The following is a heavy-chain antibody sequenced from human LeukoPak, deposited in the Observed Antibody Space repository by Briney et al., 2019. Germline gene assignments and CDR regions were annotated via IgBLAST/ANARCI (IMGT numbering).Heavy chain of an antibody. J-gene: IGHJ4*02. D-gene: IGHD2-21*02. V-gene: IGHV3-33*01. CDR1: GFTFSNYG. CDR2: IWYYGSNK. Sequence: GESLRLSCAASGFTFSNYGMHWVRQAPGKGLEWVEVIWYYGSNKYYADSVKGRFAISRDNSKNTLYLQMNSLRAEDTAVYFCARGVMTVDSWGQGTLVSVSS. CDR3: ARGVMTVDS.